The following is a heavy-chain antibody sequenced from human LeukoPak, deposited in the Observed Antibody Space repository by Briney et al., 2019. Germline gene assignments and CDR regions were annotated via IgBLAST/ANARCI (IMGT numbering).Heavy chain of an antibody. J-gene: IGHJ4*02. V-gene: IGHV1-8*01. CDR1: GYTFTSYD. CDR2: MNPNSGNT. D-gene: IGHD2-2*01. CDR3: ARVHSYCSSTSCLDY. Sequence: ASVKVSCKASGYTFTSYDINWVRQATGQGLEWMGWMNPNSGNTGYAQKFQSRVTMTTDTSTSTGYMELRSLRSDDTAVYYCARVHSYCSSTSCLDYWGQGTLDTVSS.